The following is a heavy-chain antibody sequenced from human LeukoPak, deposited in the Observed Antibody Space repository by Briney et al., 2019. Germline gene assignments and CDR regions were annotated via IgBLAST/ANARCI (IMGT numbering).Heavy chain of an antibody. CDR3: ARDKADDSSGS. J-gene: IGHJ4*02. Sequence: TSQTLSLTCTVSGGSISSGDYYWSWIRQPPGQGLEWIGYIYYSGSTYYNPSLKSRVTISVDTSKNQFSLKLSSVTAADTAVYYCARDKADDSSGSWGQGTLVTVSS. D-gene: IGHD3-22*01. CDR2: IYYSGST. V-gene: IGHV4-30-4*01. CDR1: GGSISSGDYY.